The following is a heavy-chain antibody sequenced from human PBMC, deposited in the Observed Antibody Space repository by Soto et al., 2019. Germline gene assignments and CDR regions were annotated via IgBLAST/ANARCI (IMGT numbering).Heavy chain of an antibody. CDR3: ARLKKYWDSSGNWFDP. Sequence: PSETLSLTCTVSGGSISSGGYYWSWIRQHPGKGLEWIGYIYYSGSTYYNPSLKSRVTISVDTSKNQFSLKLSSVTAADTAVYYCARLKKYWDSSGNWFDPWGQGSLVPVSS. D-gene: IGHD3-22*01. CDR1: GGSISSGGYY. V-gene: IGHV4-31*03. CDR2: IYYSGST. J-gene: IGHJ5*02.